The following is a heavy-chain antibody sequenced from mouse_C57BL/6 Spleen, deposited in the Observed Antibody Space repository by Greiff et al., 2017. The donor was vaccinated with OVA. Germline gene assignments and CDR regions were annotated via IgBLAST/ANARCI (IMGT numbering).Heavy chain of an antibody. CDR1: GYTFTSYW. Sequence: VQLQQPGAELVKPGASVKLSCKASGYTFTSYWMQWVKQRPGQGLEWIGEIDPSDSYTNYNQKFKGKATLTVDTSSSTAYMQLSSLTSEDSAVYDCARVGYDSNPAWFAYWGQGTLVTVSA. V-gene: IGHV1-50*01. D-gene: IGHD2-5*01. CDR3: ARVGYDSNPAWFAY. CDR2: IDPSDSYT. J-gene: IGHJ3*01.